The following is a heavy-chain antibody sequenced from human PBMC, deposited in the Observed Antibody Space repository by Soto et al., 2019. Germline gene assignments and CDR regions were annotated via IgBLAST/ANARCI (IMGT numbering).Heavy chain of an antibody. CDR3: ARVGPVAVAGTFYFDY. CDR2: INAGNGNT. J-gene: IGHJ4*02. Sequence: ASVKVSCKASVYTFTSYAMHWVRQAPGQRLEWMGWINAGNGNTKYSQKFQGRVTITRDTSASTAYMELSSLRSEDTSVYYCARVGPVAVAGTFYFDYWGQGTLVTVSS. V-gene: IGHV1-3*01. CDR1: VYTFTSYA. D-gene: IGHD6-19*01.